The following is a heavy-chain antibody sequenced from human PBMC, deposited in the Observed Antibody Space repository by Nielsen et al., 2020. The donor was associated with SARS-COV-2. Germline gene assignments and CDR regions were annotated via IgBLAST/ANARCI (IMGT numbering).Heavy chain of an antibody. D-gene: IGHD3-22*01. CDR3: ARNSDDYYDISGDHYRSYSFDH. CDR1: GFTFGSSG. V-gene: IGHV3-30*02. CDR2: ILYDGSYK. J-gene: IGHJ4*02. Sequence: GGSLRLSCSASGFTFGSSGMHWVRQAPGKGLEWVSMILYDGSYKYYGDSVRGRFTISRDNSRNTLHLQMNSLRVDDTAVYYCARNSDDYYDISGDHYRSYSFDHWGQGTLVTVSS.